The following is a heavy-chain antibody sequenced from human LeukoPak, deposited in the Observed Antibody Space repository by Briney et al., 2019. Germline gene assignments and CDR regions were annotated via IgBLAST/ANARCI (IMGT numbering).Heavy chain of an antibody. J-gene: IGHJ5*02. CDR2: IYYSGST. V-gene: IGHV4-59*08. D-gene: IGHD3-10*01. CDR1: GGSISSYY. Sequence: SETLSLTCTVSGGSISSYYWSWIRQPPGKGLEWIGYIYYSGSTNYNPSLKSRVTISVYTSKNQFSLKLSSVTAADTAVYYCASGHYYGSGSYFGWFDPWGQGTLVTVSS. CDR3: ASGHYYGSGSYFGWFDP.